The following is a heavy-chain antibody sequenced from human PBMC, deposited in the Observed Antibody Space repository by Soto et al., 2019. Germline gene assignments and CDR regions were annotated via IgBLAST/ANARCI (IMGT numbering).Heavy chain of an antibody. CDR2: IDNSGST. Sequence: SETLSLTCTVSGGSISNYLCNWIRQPAGKGLEWIGRIDNSGSTNYNPSLKSRITMSADTSRNQFSLKLNFVTAADTAVYYCARGGQDFWSGPFDYWGQGALVTVSS. J-gene: IGHJ4*02. V-gene: IGHV4-4*07. CDR1: GGSISNYL. D-gene: IGHD3-3*01. CDR3: ARGGQDFWSGPFDY.